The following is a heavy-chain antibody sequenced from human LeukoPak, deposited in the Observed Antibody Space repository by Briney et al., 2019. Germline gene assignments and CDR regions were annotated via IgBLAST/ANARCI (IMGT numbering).Heavy chain of an antibody. CDR3: ARGGCSSTSCYSDY. V-gene: IGHV4-59*01. Sequence: SETLSLTCTVSGGSISSYYWSWIRQPPGKGLEWIGYIYFSGSTNYNPSLKSRVTISVDTSKNQFSLKLSSVTAADTAVYYCARGGCSSTSCYSDYWGQGTLVTVSS. J-gene: IGHJ4*02. CDR1: GGSISSYY. D-gene: IGHD2-2*01. CDR2: IYFSGST.